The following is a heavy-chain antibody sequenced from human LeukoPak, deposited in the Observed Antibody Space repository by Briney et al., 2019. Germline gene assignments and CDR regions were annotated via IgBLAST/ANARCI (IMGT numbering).Heavy chain of an antibody. CDR1: GGSISSSSYY. Sequence: SETLSLTCTVSGGSISSSSYYWGWIRQPPGKGLEWIGSIYYRGSIYYTPSLKSGVPIYVDTSTNQFSLKLRSVTAADTAVYYCARHQGYDYVWGSYKGHFDYWGQGTLVTVSS. CDR3: ARHQGYDYVWGSYKGHFDY. J-gene: IGHJ4*02. V-gene: IGHV4-39*01. D-gene: IGHD3-16*01. CDR2: IYYRGSI.